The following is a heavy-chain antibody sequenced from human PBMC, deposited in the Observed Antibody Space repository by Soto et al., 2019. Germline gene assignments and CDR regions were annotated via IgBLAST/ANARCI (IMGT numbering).Heavy chain of an antibody. V-gene: IGHV3-13*01. Sequence: EVQLVESGGGLVQPGGSLRLSCAASGFTFSAYDMHWVRQPTGKGLEWVSAIGTQHDTYYPDSVKGRFTISRENAKNSFYLQMNSLRTGDTAVYYCARQASFWPGGGGWFDPWGQGTLVTVSS. J-gene: IGHJ5*02. D-gene: IGHD3-16*01. CDR3: ARQASFWPGGGGWFDP. CDR1: GFTFSAYD. CDR2: IGTQHDT.